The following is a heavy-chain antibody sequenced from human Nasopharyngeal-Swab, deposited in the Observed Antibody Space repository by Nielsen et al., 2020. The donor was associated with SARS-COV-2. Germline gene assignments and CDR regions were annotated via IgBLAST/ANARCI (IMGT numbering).Heavy chain of an antibody. J-gene: IGHJ6*02. CDR2: IYSSGST. D-gene: IGHD1-26*01. V-gene: IGHV4-59*01. Sequence: GSLRLSCTVSGGPISSYYWSWIRQPPGKGLEWIGYIYSSGSTNYNPSLKSRVTISVDTSKNQFSLKLSSVTAADTAVYYCARDRVGAKGMDVWGQGTTVTVSS. CDR3: ARDRVGAKGMDV. CDR1: GGPISSYY.